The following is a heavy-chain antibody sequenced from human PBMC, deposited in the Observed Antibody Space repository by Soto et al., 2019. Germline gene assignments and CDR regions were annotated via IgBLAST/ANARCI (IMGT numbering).Heavy chain of an antibody. Sequence: QVQLVESGGGVVQPGRSLRLSCAASGFTFSSYGMHWVRQAPGKGLEWVAVISYDGSNKYYADSVKGRFTISRDNSKNTLYLQMNSLRAEDTAVYYCASKNYGDYGDEWRFDYWGQGTLVTVSS. V-gene: IGHV3-30*03. CDR2: ISYDGSNK. CDR1: GFTFSSYG. D-gene: IGHD4-17*01. J-gene: IGHJ4*02. CDR3: ASKNYGDYGDEWRFDY.